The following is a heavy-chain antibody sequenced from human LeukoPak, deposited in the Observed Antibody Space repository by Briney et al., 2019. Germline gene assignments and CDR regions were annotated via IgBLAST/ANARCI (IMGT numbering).Heavy chain of an antibody. CDR3: ARDHCSSTSCFGGHNWFDP. Sequence: SETLSLTCTVSGVSISSYYWSWIRQPPGKGLEWIGYIYYSGTTNYNPSLKSRVTISVDTSKSQFSLKLSSVTAADTAVYYCARDHCSSTSCFGGHNWFDPWGQGTLVSVSS. CDR2: IYYSGTT. V-gene: IGHV4-59*12. J-gene: IGHJ5*02. CDR1: GVSISSYY. D-gene: IGHD2-2*01.